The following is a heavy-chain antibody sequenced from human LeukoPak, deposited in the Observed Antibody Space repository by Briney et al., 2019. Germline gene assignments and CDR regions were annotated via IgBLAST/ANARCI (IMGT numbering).Heavy chain of an antibody. CDR3: ARDLLGVIIPSY. Sequence: GGSLRLSCAASGFTVSSNYMSWVRQAPGKGLEWFSVIYSGGSTYYADSVKGRFTISRDNSKNTLYLQMNSLRAEDTAVYYCARDLLGVIIPSYWGQGTLVTVSS. D-gene: IGHD3-3*01. V-gene: IGHV3-66*02. J-gene: IGHJ4*02. CDR2: IYSGGST. CDR1: GFTVSSNY.